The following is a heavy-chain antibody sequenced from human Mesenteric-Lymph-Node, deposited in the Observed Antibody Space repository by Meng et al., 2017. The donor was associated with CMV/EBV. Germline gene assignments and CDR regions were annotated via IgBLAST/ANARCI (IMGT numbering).Heavy chain of an antibody. V-gene: IGHV3-7*03. CDR2: IKQDGRER. CDR3: AKSSSTSPWYFDY. D-gene: IGHD2-2*01. Sequence: GGSLRLSCAASGFTFSSYWMSWVRQAPGLGLEWVANIKQDGRERYFVDSVKGRFTISRDNSKNTLYLQMNSLRAEDTAVYYCAKSSSTSPWYFDYWGQGTLVTVSS. J-gene: IGHJ4*02. CDR1: GFTFSSYW.